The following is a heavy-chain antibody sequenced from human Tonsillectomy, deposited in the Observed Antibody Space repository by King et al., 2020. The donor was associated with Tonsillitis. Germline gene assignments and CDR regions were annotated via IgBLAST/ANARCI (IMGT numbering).Heavy chain of an antibody. J-gene: IGHJ4*02. CDR2: ISDSGGRT. CDR1: GFTFSSYA. D-gene: IGHD4-17*01. Sequence: VQLVESGGGLVQPGGSLRLSCAVPGFTFSSYAMLWVRQAPGKGLEWVSTISDSGGRTYYADSVKGLFTISRDNSKSTLYLQMNSLRAEDTAIYYCAKRDGYYWGQGTLVTVSS. CDR3: AKRDGYY. V-gene: IGHV3-23*04.